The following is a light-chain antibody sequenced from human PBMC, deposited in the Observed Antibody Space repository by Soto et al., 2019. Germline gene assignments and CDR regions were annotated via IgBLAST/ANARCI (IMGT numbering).Light chain of an antibody. CDR2: SAS. J-gene: IGKJ1*01. V-gene: IGKV1-39*01. CDR3: QQSYDMPWT. Sequence: DIQMTQSPSSLSASVGDTVTITCRASQSISMYLSWYQQNPGKAPKLLIYSASILQSGVPSRFSGSGFGTDFTLTINSLQPEDFAGYHCQQSYDMPWTFGQGTKVEIK. CDR1: QSISMY.